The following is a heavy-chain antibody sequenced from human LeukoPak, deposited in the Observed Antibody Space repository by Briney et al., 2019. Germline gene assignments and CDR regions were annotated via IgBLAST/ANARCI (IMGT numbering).Heavy chain of an antibody. CDR2: VSSSGRT. Sequence: PSETLSLTCTVSGDSISSGSFYWSWIRQAAGKGLEWIGRVSSSGRTTYNPSLKSRLTISITTSKNQFSLKLSSVTAADTAVYYCARLRHYYGSGSQKKCWFDPWGQGTLVTVSS. J-gene: IGHJ5*02. D-gene: IGHD3-10*01. CDR1: GDSISSGSFY. CDR3: ARLRHYYGSGSQKKCWFDP. V-gene: IGHV4-61*02.